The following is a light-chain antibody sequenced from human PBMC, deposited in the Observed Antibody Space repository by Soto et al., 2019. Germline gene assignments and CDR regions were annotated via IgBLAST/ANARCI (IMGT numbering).Light chain of an antibody. CDR1: QSVSSY. Sequence: EIVLTQSPATLSLSPGERATLSCRASQSVSSYLAWYQQKPGQAPRLLIDDASNRATGIPARFSGSGSGTDFTLTISSLEPEDFAVYYCQQRSNWPPGFGPGTKVDIK. V-gene: IGKV3-11*01. J-gene: IGKJ3*01. CDR2: DAS. CDR3: QQRSNWPPG.